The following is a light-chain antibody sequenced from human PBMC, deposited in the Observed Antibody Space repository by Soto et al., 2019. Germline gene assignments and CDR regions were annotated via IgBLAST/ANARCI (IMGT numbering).Light chain of an antibody. V-gene: IGKV1-39*01. Sequence: DIQMTQTPSSLSASVGDRFTITCRASQTINTYLNWYQQKQGKXHKXXIHAASSLQSGVPSRFSGSRSGTACTLTISSLQPEDFETYYGQQSYRTPLTFGPGTKVDIK. CDR1: QTINTY. CDR2: AAS. CDR3: QQSYRTPLT. J-gene: IGKJ3*01.